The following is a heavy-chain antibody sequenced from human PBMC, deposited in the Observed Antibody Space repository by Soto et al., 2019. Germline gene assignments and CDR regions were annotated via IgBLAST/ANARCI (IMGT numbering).Heavy chain of an antibody. D-gene: IGHD3-16*01. CDR3: ARDPWAADY. CDR2: IYSGGST. V-gene: IGHV3-66*01. Sequence: EVQLVESGGGLVQPGGSLRLSCAASGFTVSTKYMSWVRQAPGKGLEWVSVIYSGGSTFYADSVRGRFTIARDNSKNAGNLQMNSLRAEDTAVYYCARDPWAADYWGQGPLVTASS. J-gene: IGHJ4*02. CDR1: GFTVSTKY.